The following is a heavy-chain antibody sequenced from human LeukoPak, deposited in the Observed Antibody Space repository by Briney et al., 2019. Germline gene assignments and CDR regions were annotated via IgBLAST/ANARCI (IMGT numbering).Heavy chain of an antibody. D-gene: IGHD1-26*01. CDR1: GFTFSSYA. CDR2: ISGSGGST. Sequence: PGGSLRLSCAASGFTFSSYAMSWVRQAPGKGLEWVSAISGSGGSTYYADSVKGRFTISRDNSKNTLYLQMNSLRAEDTVVYYCARVWRKVGAQREDYFDYWGQGTLVTVSS. J-gene: IGHJ4*02. V-gene: IGHV3-23*01. CDR3: ARVWRKVGAQREDYFDY.